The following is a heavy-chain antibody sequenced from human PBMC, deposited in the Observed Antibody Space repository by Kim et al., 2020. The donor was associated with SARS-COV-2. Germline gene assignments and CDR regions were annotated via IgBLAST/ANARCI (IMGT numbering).Heavy chain of an antibody. CDR3: ARVSPAARTYYYYYMDV. Sequence: SETLSLTCTVSGGSISSGDYYWSWIRQPPGKGLEWIGYIYYSGSTYYNPSLKSRVTISVDTSKNQFSLKLSSVTAADTAVYYCARVSPAARTYYYYYMDVWGKGTTVTVSS. CDR1: GGSISSGDYY. CDR2: IYYSGST. D-gene: IGHD6-6*01. V-gene: IGHV4-30-4*01. J-gene: IGHJ6*03.